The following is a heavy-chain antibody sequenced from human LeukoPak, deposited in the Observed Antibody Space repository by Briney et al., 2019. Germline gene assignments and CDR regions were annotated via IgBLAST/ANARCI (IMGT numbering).Heavy chain of an antibody. Sequence: GGSLRLSCAASGFTFSSYAMSWVRHAPGKGLEWVSVVSGSGGRTYYADSVKGRLSIARDNSKNTLYLQMNSLRADDTDVSYCASMIVVVSDHIDFWGQGTPVTVSS. CDR1: GFTFSSYA. J-gene: IGHJ4*02. CDR2: VSGSGGRT. CDR3: ASMIVVVSDHIDF. V-gene: IGHV3-23*01. D-gene: IGHD3-22*01.